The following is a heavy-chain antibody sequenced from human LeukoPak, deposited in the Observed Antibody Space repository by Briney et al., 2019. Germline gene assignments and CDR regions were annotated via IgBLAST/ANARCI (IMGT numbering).Heavy chain of an antibody. V-gene: IGHV3-20*04. CDR1: GFTFDDYA. D-gene: IGHD4-17*01. CDR2: INWNGGST. Sequence: GGSLRLSCAASGFTFDDYAMSWVRQGPGKGLEWVSGINWNGGSTGYADSVKGRFTIPRDNAKNSLYLQMNSLTAEDTALYYCARDKSSSPTVTASFDYWGQGTLVTVSS. CDR3: ARDKSSSPTVTASFDY. J-gene: IGHJ4*02.